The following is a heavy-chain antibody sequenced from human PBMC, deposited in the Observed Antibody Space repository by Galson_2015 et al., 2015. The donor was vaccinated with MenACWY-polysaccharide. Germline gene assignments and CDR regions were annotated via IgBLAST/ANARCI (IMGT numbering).Heavy chain of an antibody. J-gene: IGHJ4*02. V-gene: IGHV3-74*01. CDR3: AREIDVGATCFDY. D-gene: IGHD1-26*01. CDR2: INSNGRST. CDR1: GFTFSSYW. Sequence: SLRLSCAASGFTFSSYWMNWVRQAPGKGLQWVSRINSNGRSTTYAESVKGRFTISRDNAKNTLYLQMNRLRAEDTAVYYCAREIDVGATCFDYWGQGTLVTVSS.